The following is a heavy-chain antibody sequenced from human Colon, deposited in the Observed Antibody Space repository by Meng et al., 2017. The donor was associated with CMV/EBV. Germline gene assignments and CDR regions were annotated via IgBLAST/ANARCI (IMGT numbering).Heavy chain of an antibody. J-gene: IGHJ6*02. V-gene: IGHV1-69*06. CDR3: ARARGGANHYYHGMDV. D-gene: IGHD4/OR15-4a*01. CDR1: GDTFDSYT. Sequence: SVKVSCKTSGDTFDSYTIAWVRQAPGQGLEWMGGIIPFFGTANYAQKFQGRVTITADKSTSTAYMELSSLRSDDTAVYYCARARGGANHYYHGMDVWGQGTTVTVSS. CDR2: IIPFFGTA.